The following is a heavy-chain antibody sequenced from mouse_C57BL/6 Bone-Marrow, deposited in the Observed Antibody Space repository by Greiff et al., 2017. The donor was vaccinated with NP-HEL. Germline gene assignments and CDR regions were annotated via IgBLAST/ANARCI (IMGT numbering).Heavy chain of an antibody. D-gene: IGHD2-4*01. CDR2: ISSGGSYT. J-gene: IGHJ3*01. Sequence: DVQLVESGGDLVKPGGSLKLSCAASGFTFSSYGMSWVRQTPDKRLEWVATISSGGSYTYYPDRVKGRFTISRDNAKNTLYLQMSSLKSEDTAMYYCARPYDYDVAWFAYWGQGTLVTVSA. CDR1: GFTFSSYG. CDR3: ARPYDYDVAWFAY. V-gene: IGHV5-6*01.